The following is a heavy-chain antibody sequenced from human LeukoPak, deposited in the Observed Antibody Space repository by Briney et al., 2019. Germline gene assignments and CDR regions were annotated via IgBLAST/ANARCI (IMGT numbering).Heavy chain of an antibody. CDR3: AIVNDCSGTTCYTAYSYYYYMDV. Sequence: KPGGSLRLSCAASGFQFYAFWMSWVRQTPGKGLEWVGLIKSKTDGGTTDYSAPVKGRFTISRDDSQNTLFLQMDSLTTEDTATYYCAIVNDCSGTTCYTAYSYYYYMDVWGRGTTVTVSS. J-gene: IGHJ6*03. V-gene: IGHV3-15*01. D-gene: IGHD2-2*02. CDR2: IKSKTDGGTT. CDR1: GFQFYAFW.